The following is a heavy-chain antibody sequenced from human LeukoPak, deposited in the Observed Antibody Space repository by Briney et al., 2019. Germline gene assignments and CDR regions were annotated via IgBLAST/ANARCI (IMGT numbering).Heavy chain of an antibody. J-gene: IGHJ6*03. Sequence: PGGSLRLSCAASGFTFSTYGMHWVRQAPGKGLEWVAFIRYDGSNKYYADSVKGRFTISRDNSKNTLYLQMNSLRAEDTAVYYCAKVGGVRYDILTGYSTYYYMDVWGKGTTVTISS. D-gene: IGHD3-9*01. CDR1: GFTFSTYG. V-gene: IGHV3-30*02. CDR3: AKVGGVRYDILTGYSTYYYMDV. CDR2: IRYDGSNK.